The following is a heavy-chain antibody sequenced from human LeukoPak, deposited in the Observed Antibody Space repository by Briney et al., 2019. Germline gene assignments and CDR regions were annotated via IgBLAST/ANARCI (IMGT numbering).Heavy chain of an antibody. CDR3: ARGVIAAAGFFDF. Sequence: PGGSLRLSCAASGFTFSSYTMSWVRQAPGKGLGWVSAISGSGDSTYYADSVKGRFTISRDNSKNTLFLQMNSLRAEDTAVYYYARGVIAAAGFFDFWGQGALVTVSS. CDR2: ISGSGDST. J-gene: IGHJ4*02. CDR1: GFTFSSYT. V-gene: IGHV3-23*01. D-gene: IGHD6-13*01.